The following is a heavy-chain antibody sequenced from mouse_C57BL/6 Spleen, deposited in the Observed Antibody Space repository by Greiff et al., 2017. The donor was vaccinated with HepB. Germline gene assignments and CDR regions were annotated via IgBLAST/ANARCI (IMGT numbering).Heavy chain of an antibody. Sequence: EVQLQQTGPELVKPGASVKMSCKASGYTFTDYNMHWVKQSHGKSLEWIGYINPNNGGTSYNQKFKGKATLTVNKSSSTAYMELRSRTSEDSAVYSCARAPPIYYDYDGGFDYWGQGTTLTVSS. J-gene: IGHJ2*01. CDR1: GYTFTDYN. CDR2: INPNNGGT. V-gene: IGHV1-22*01. CDR3: ARAPPIYYDYDGGFDY. D-gene: IGHD2-4*01.